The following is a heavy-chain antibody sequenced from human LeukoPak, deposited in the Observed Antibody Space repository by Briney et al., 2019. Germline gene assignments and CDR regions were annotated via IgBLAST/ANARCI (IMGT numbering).Heavy chain of an antibody. CDR1: GYIFTAYV. J-gene: IGHJ4*02. D-gene: IGHD2-2*01. CDR3: ARRGPTIVVVPAANRAFGY. Sequence: ASVKVSCKASGYIFTAYVVHWVRQAPGQGLEWMGWINPTSGDPNSCDTNYAQKFQGRVTMTRDTSISTAYMELSRLRSDDTAVYYCARRGPTIVVVPAANRAFGYWGQGTLVTVSS. CDR2: INPTSGDPNSCDT. V-gene: IGHV1-2*02.